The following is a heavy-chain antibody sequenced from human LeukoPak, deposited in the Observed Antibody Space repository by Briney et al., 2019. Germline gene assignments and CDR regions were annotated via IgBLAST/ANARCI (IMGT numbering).Heavy chain of an antibody. V-gene: IGHV1-69*13. J-gene: IGHJ4*02. CDR3: ARPTYCSGGSCYQALDY. CDR2: IIPIFGTA. CDR1: GGTFSSYA. D-gene: IGHD2-15*01. Sequence: SVKVSFTASGGTFSSYAISWVRQAPGQGLEWMGGIIPIFGTANYAQKFQGRVTITADESTSTAYMELSSLRSEDTAVYYCARPTYCSGGSCYQALDYWGQGTLVTVSS.